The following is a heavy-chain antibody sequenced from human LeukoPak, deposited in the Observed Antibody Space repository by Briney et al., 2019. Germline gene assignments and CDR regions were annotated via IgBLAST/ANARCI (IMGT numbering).Heavy chain of an antibody. D-gene: IGHD3-10*01. CDR1: GLTFSSYA. CDR2: ISGSADKT. V-gene: IGHV3-23*01. CDR3: AKKIAYDYFGSGIGYYFDH. J-gene: IGHJ4*02. Sequence: PGGSLRPSCSASGLTFSSYAMSWVRQAPGKGLEWVSSISGSADKTYYADSVKGRFTISRDNSKNTVFLQMNSLRAEDTAVYYCAKKIAYDYFGSGIGYYFDHWGQGTLVTVSS.